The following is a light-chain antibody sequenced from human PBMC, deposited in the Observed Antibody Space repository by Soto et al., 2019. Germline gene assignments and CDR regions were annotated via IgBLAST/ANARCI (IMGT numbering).Light chain of an antibody. CDR2: TNT. CDR1: SSNIGSNA. CDR3: AAWDDSLNGVV. J-gene: IGLJ2*01. V-gene: IGLV1-44*01. Sequence: QAVVTQPPSASGTPGQRVTISCSGSSSNIGSNAVNWYQHLPGTAPKLLLYTNTQRPSGVPDRFSGSKSGASASLAISGLQSEDEADHYCAAWDDSLNGVVFGGGTKLTVL.